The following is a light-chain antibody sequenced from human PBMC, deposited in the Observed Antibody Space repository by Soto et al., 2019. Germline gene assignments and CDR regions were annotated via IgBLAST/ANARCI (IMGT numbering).Light chain of an antibody. CDR1: QSISTL. CDR2: DAS. CDR3: QQYKSPPYT. Sequence: DIQMTQSPSTLSASVGDRVTITCRASQSISTLLAWYQQKPGKAPKLLSYDASSLENGYPARFSGSGSGTEFPLAISILQSDDFATYYWQQYKSPPYTFGQGTRLESK. J-gene: IGKJ2*01. V-gene: IGKV1-5*01.